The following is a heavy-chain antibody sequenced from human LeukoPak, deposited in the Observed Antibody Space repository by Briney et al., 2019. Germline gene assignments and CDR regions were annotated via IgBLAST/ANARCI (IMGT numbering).Heavy chain of an antibody. Sequence: SETLSLTCTVSGYSISSGYYWGWIRQPPGKGLEWIGSIYHSGSTNYNPSLKSRVTISVDTSKNQFSLKLSSVTAADTAVYYCARIRITMVRGVPYYYYMDVWGKGTTVTVSS. CDR2: IYHSGST. D-gene: IGHD3-10*01. CDR1: GYSISSGYY. J-gene: IGHJ6*03. V-gene: IGHV4-38-2*02. CDR3: ARIRITMVRGVPYYYYMDV.